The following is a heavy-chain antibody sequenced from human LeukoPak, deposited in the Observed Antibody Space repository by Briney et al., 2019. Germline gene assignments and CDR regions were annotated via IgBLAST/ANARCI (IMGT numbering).Heavy chain of an antibody. CDR2: INTNTGNP. J-gene: IGHJ6*03. CDR3: AREGQQQLAYCYYYYMDV. Sequence: VASVKVSCKASGYTFTSYAMNWVRQAPGQGLEWMGWINTNTGNPTYAQGFTGRFVFSLDTSVSTAYLQISSLKAEDTAVYYCAREGQQQLAYCYYYYMDVWGKGTTVTVSS. D-gene: IGHD6-13*01. CDR1: GYTFTSYA. V-gene: IGHV7-4-1*02.